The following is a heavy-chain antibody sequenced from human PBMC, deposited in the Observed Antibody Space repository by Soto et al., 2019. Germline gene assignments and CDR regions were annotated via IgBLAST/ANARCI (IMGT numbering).Heavy chain of an antibody. CDR1: GGSISSSNW. CDR2: IYHSGST. D-gene: IGHD2-15*01. CDR3: ARAGEIVVVVAATRKGYYGMDV. J-gene: IGHJ6*02. V-gene: IGHV4-4*02. Sequence: SETLSLTCAVSGGSISSSNWWSWVRQPPGKGLEWIGEIYHSGSTNYNPSLKSRVTISVDKSKNQFSLKLSSVTAADTAVYYCARAGEIVVVVAATRKGYYGMDVWGQGTTVTVSS.